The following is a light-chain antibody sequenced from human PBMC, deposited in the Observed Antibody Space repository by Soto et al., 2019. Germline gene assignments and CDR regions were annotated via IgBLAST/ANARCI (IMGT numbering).Light chain of an antibody. J-gene: IGKJ5*01. Sequence: IQLTHSPSSLSASVGDRVTITCRASQGISSYLGWYQQKPGKAPKPLIYDASTLKTGVPSRFSGSGSGSEFNFTITGLQPDDFATYFCQQYNTYAPFGQVTRLAIK. V-gene: IGKV1-9*01. CDR2: DAS. CDR3: QQYNTYAP. CDR1: QGISSY.